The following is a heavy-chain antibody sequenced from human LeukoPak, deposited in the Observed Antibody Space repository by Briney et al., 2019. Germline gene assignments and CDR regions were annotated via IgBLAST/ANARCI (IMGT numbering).Heavy chain of an antibody. CDR3: ARDRSAVTDY. Sequence: GGSLRLSCAASGFTFSSYAMHWVRQAPGQGLEWVAVISYDGSNKYHADSVKGRFTISRDNSKNTLYLQMNSLRAEDTAVYYCARDRSAVTDYWGQGTLVTVSS. D-gene: IGHD4-17*01. CDR2: ISYDGSNK. V-gene: IGHV3-30*04. J-gene: IGHJ4*02. CDR1: GFTFSSYA.